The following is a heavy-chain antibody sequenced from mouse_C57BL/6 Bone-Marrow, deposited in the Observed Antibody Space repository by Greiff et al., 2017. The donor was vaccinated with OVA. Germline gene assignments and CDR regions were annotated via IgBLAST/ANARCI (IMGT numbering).Heavy chain of an antibody. CDR1: GYAFSSSW. J-gene: IGHJ1*03. CDR2: IYPGDGDT. V-gene: IGHV1-82*01. Sequence: VKLQESGPELVKPGASVKISCKASGYAFSSSWMNWVKQRPGKGLEWIGRIYPGDGDTNYNGKFKGKATLTADKSSSTAYMQLSSLTSEDSAVYFCARRRGYTRYFDVWGTGTTVTVSS. CDR3: ARRRGYTRYFDV. D-gene: IGHD2-14*01.